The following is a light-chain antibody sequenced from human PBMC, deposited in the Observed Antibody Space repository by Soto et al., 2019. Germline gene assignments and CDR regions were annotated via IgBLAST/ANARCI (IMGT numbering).Light chain of an antibody. Sequence: QSALTQPASVSGSPGQSITISCTGTSSDVGGYNYVSWYQQHPGKAPKLMIYEVSNRPSGVSNRFSGSKSGNTASLTVFGLQAEDEADYYCSSYTSSRPWVFGGETKLTVL. CDR1: SSDVGGYNY. J-gene: IGLJ3*02. CDR2: EVS. V-gene: IGLV2-14*01. CDR3: SSYTSSRPWV.